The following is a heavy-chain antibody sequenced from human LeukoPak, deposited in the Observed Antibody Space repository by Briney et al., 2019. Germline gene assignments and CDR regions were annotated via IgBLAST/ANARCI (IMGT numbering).Heavy chain of an antibody. CDR1: GGSISSGDYY. V-gene: IGHV4-30-4*01. Sequence: SSQTLSLTCTVSGGSISSGDYYWSWIRQPPGKGLEWIGHIYYSGSTYYNPSLKSRVTISVDTSKNQFSLKLSSVTAADTAVYYCARGGEIRYSDWLVWGQGTLVTVSS. CDR3: ARGGEIRYSDWLV. D-gene: IGHD3-9*01. CDR2: IYYSGST. J-gene: IGHJ4*02.